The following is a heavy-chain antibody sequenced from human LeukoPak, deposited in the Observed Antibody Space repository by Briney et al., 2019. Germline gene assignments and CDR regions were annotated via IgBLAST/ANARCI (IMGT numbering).Heavy chain of an antibody. V-gene: IGHV3-48*01. J-gene: IGHJ4*02. CDR1: GFTFSSYS. CDR3: ARDHSSGWYAVEY. D-gene: IGHD6-19*01. Sequence: GGSLRLSCAASGFTFSSYSMNWVRQAPGKGLEWVSYISSSSGTIYYADSVKGRFTISRDNAKNSLYLQMNSLRAEDTAVYYCARDHSSGWYAVEYWGQGTLVTVSS. CDR2: ISSSSGTI.